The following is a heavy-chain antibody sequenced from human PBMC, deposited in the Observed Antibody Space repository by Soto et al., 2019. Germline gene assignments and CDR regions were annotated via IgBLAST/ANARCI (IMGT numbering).Heavy chain of an antibody. Sequence: EVQLVESGGGLVQPGGSLRLSCSASGFTFSTYWMNWVRQAPGVGLEEVAMINPDGSAKFYVDSVKGRFTISRDNAKNSLFLQMNGLRAEDTAIYYCARDPGGGAFDSWGQGTLVTVSS. D-gene: IGHD3-16*01. CDR1: GFTFSTYW. CDR3: ARDPGGGAFDS. J-gene: IGHJ4*02. CDR2: INPDGSAK. V-gene: IGHV3-7*03.